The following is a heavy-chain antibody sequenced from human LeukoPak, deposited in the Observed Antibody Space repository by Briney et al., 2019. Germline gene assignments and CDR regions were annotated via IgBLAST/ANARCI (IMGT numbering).Heavy chain of an antibody. CDR3: AGQIGGRDCADY. CDR2: ISYSGTT. CDR1: GDSISSTNYY. D-gene: IGHD3/OR15-3a*01. Sequence: SETLSLTCSVSGDSISSTNYYWGWIRQPPGKGLEWIGTISYSGTTYYNPSLRSRGTISTDMSKNQLSLRLSSMTAADTAVYYCAGQIGGRDCADYWGQGTLVTVSS. J-gene: IGHJ4*02. V-gene: IGHV4-39*07.